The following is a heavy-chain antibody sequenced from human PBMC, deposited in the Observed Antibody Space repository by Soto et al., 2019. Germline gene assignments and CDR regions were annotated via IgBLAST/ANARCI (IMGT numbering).Heavy chain of an antibody. V-gene: IGHV3-15*01. CDR2: IKSKTDGGTT. J-gene: IGHJ6*02. Sequence: PGGSLRLSCAASGFTFSNAWMSWVRQAPGKGLEWVGRIKSKTDGGTTDYAAPVKGRFTISRDDSKNTLYLQMNSLKTEDTAVYYCTTGKGYSGSYYYGMDVWGQGTTVTASS. D-gene: IGHD1-26*01. CDR1: GFTFSNAW. CDR3: TTGKGYSGSYYYGMDV.